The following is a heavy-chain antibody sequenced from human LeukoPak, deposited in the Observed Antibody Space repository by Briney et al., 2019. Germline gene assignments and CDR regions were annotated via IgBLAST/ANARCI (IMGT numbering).Heavy chain of an antibody. J-gene: IGHJ4*02. V-gene: IGHV3-30*02. D-gene: IGHD3-22*01. CDR2: IRYDGSSK. CDR1: GFTFSSYG. Sequence: GGYLRLSCAASGFTFSSYGMHWVRQAPGKGLEWVAFIRYDGSSKYYADSVKGRFTISRDNSKNTLYLQMNSLRAEDTAVYYCAKMGLDCYASSGYYGYFDYWGQGTLVTVSS. CDR3: AKMGLDCYASSGYYGYFDY.